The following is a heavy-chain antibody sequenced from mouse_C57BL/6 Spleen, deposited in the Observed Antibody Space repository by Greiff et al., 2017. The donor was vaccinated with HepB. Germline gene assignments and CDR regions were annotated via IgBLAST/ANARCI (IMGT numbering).Heavy chain of an antibody. D-gene: IGHD1-2*01. CDR1: GYTFTDYE. CDR3: TRFIPGSWFAY. J-gene: IGHJ3*01. Sequence: QVQLQQSGAELVRPGASVTLSCKASGYTFTDYEMHWVKQTPVHGLEWIGAIDPETGGTAYNQKFKGKAILTADKSSSTAYMELRSLTSEDSAVYYCTRFIPGSWFAYWGQGTLVTVSA. CDR2: IDPETGGT. V-gene: IGHV1-15*01.